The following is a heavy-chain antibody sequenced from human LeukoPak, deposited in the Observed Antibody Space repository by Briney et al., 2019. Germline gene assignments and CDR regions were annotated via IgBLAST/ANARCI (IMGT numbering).Heavy chain of an antibody. CDR3: ARDISALDF. CDR1: GFTFSTYW. J-gene: IGHJ3*01. CDR2: IKQDGSQK. D-gene: IGHD2/OR15-2a*01. V-gene: IGHV3-7*01. Sequence: GGSLRLSCAPSGFTFSTYWMSWVRQASGKGLEWVANIKQDGSQKYYVDSVRGRFTISRDNAKNSLYLQINSLRAEDTAVYYCARDISALDFWGQGTMVTVSS.